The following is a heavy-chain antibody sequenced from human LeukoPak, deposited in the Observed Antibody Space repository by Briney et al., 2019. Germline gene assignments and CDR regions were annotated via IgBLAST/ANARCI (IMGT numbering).Heavy chain of an antibody. CDR1: GGSISNTNW. CDR3: AVRVFGSGSLFDY. V-gene: IGHV4-4*02. CDR2: INHSGST. Sequence: PSETLSLTCGVSGGSISNTNWWTWVRQPPGKGLEWIGEINHSGSTNYNPSLKSRVTISVDTSKNQFSLKLSSVTAADTAVYYCAVRVFGSGSLFDYWGQGTLVTVSS. D-gene: IGHD3-3*01. J-gene: IGHJ4*02.